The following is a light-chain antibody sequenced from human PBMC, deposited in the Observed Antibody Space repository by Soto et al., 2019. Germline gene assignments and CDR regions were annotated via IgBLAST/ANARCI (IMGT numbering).Light chain of an antibody. Sequence: DIQMTQSPSNLFGSVCNRVTRTSRASQTISSWLAWYQQKPGKAPKLLIYKASTLKSGVPSRFSGSGSGTEFTLTISSLQPDEFATYYCQHYNSYSEAFGQGTKVDIK. V-gene: IGKV1-5*03. CDR3: QHYNSYSEA. CDR1: QTISSW. J-gene: IGKJ1*01. CDR2: KAS.